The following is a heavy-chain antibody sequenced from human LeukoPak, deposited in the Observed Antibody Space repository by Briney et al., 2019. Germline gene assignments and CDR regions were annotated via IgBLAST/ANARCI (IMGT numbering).Heavy chain of an antibody. CDR3: AGSITGTTPAH. Sequence: PGGSLRLSCAASGFTFSSYSMNWVRQAPGKGLEWVSSISSSSSYIYYADSVKGRFTISRDNAKNSLYLQMNSLRAEDTAVYYCAGSITGTTPAHWGQGTLVTVSS. D-gene: IGHD1-7*01. CDR2: ISSSSSYI. J-gene: IGHJ4*02. CDR1: GFTFSSYS. V-gene: IGHV3-21*01.